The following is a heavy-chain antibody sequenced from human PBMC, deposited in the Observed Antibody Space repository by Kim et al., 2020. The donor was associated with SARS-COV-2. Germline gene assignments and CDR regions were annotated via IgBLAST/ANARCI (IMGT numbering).Heavy chain of an antibody. CDR2: INHSGST. V-gene: IGHV4-34*01. CDR1: GGSFSCYY. J-gene: IGHJ4*01. Sequence: ETLSLTCPVYGGSFSCYYWSWIRQPPGKGLEWVGEINHSGSTNYNPSLKSRVTISVDTSKNQFSLKLSSVTAADTAGYYCARGRGPMVLVVGGLPVDY. CDR3: ARGRGPMVLVVGGLPVDY. D-gene: IGHD2-8*02.